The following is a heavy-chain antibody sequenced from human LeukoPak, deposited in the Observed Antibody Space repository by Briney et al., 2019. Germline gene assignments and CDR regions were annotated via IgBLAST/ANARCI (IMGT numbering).Heavy chain of an antibody. CDR3: ARHYGDYAFDY. V-gene: IGHV4-4*07. CDR2: IYTSGST. CDR1: GGSISSYF. D-gene: IGHD4-17*01. J-gene: IGHJ4*02. Sequence: PSETLSLTCTVSGGSISSYFWSWIRQPAGKGLEWIGRIYTSGSTDYNPSLKSRVTLSVDTSKNQFSLKLSSVTAADTAVYYCARHYGDYAFDYWGQGTLVTVSS.